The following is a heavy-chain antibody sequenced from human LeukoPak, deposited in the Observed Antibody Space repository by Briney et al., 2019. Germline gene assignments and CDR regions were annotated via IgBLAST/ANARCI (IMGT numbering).Heavy chain of an antibody. CDR2: IKQDGSEK. J-gene: IGHJ4*02. CDR1: GFTFGSYW. Sequence: GGSLRLSCAASGFTFGSYWMTWVRQAPGKGLEWVANIKQDGSEKYYVDSVKGRFTISRDNAKNSLYLQMNSLRAEDTAVYYCARLSNGWSPMDYWGQGTLVTVSS. V-gene: IGHV3-7*01. D-gene: IGHD6-19*01. CDR3: ARLSNGWSPMDY.